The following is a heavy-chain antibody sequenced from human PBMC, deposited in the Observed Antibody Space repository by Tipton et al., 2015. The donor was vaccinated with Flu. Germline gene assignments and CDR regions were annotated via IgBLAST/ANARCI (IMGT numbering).Heavy chain of an antibody. Sequence: TLSLTCTVSGYSISSGYYWGWIRQPPGKGLEWIGSIFHGGSTYYNPSLKSRVTISVDTSKNQFSLRLTSVTAADAAVYYCARDPSSTLTATRFDPWGQGTLVIVSS. J-gene: IGHJ5*02. D-gene: IGHD2-21*02. CDR1: GYSISSGYY. CDR2: IFHGGST. V-gene: IGHV4-38-2*02. CDR3: ARDPSSTLTATRFDP.